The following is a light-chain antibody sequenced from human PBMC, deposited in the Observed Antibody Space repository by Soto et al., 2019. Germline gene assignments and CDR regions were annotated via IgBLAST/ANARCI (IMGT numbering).Light chain of an antibody. CDR3: CSYAGSSTWV. J-gene: IGLJ3*02. CDR2: EGS. CDR1: SSDVGSYNL. V-gene: IGLV2-23*01. Sequence: QSVLTQPASVSGSPGQSITISCTGTSSDVGSYNLVSWYQQHPGKAPKLMIYEGSKRPSGVSNRFSGSKSGNPASLTISGLQAEYEADYYCCSYAGSSTWVFGGGTKLPVL.